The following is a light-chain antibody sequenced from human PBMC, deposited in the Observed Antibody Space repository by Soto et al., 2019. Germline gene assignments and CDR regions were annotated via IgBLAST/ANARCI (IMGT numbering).Light chain of an antibody. J-gene: IGLJ1*01. CDR1: SSDVGSYNL. V-gene: IGLV2-23*01. CDR3: CSYAGSSTYV. Sequence: QSALTQPASVSGSPGQSITISCTGTSSDVGSYNLVSWYQQHPGKAPKLMIYEGSKRPSGVSNRFSGSKSGNTASLTISGLQAEDEAAYYCCSYAGSSTYVFGTVTKLTVL. CDR2: EGS.